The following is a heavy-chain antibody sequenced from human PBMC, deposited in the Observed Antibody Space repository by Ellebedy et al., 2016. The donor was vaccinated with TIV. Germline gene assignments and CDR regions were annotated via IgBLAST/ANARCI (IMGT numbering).Heavy chain of an antibody. V-gene: IGHV3-9*01. CDR2: ISWNSGSI. D-gene: IGHD1-26*01. CDR1: GFTFDDYA. J-gene: IGHJ6*03. Sequence: SLKISXAASGFTFDDYAMHWVRQAPGKGLEWVSGISWNSGSIGYADSVKGRFTISRDNSKNTLYLQMNSLRAEDTAVYYCAKDEGVGAGDYYYYYYMDVWGKGTTVTVSS. CDR3: AKDEGVGAGDYYYYYYMDV.